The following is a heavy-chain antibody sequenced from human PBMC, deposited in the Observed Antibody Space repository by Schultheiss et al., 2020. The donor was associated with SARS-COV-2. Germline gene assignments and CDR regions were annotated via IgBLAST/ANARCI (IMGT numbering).Heavy chain of an antibody. Sequence: GGSLRLSCAASGFTFSDYYMSWIRQAPGKGLEWVSGIDGTAIKTYYADSVKGRVTISRDNSKNTMYLQMNSLRAEDTAVYYCAREGGYNYRVFDYWGQGTLVTVSS. V-gene: IGHV3-23*01. CDR2: IDGTAIKT. CDR3: AREGGYNYRVFDY. D-gene: IGHD5-24*01. CDR1: GFTFSDYY. J-gene: IGHJ4*02.